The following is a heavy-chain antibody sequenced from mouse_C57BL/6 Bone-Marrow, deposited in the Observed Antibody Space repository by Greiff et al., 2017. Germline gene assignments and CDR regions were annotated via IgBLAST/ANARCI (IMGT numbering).Heavy chain of an antibody. J-gene: IGHJ3*01. CDR3: TEYYGTWFAY. CDR1: GYTFTDYE. D-gene: IGHD1-2*01. Sequence: VQLQQSGAELVRPGASVTLSCKASGYTFTDYEMHWVKQTPVHGLEWIGAIDPETGGTAYNQKFKGKAILTADKSSSTAYMELSSLTSEDSAVYYCTEYYGTWFAYWGQGTLVTVSA. V-gene: IGHV1-15*01. CDR2: IDPETGGT.